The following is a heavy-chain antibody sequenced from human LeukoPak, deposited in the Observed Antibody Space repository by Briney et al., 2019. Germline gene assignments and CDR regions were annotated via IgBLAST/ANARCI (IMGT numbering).Heavy chain of an antibody. D-gene: IGHD1-26*01. Sequence: SETLSLTCTVSGGSVSSGSYYWSWIRQPPGKGLEWIGYIYYSGSTNYNPSLKSRVTISVDTSKNQFSLKLSSVTAADTAVYYCARHTGAPSHSGSYLHYWGQGTLVTVSS. J-gene: IGHJ4*02. V-gene: IGHV4-61*01. CDR2: IYYSGST. CDR3: ARHTGAPSHSGSYLHY. CDR1: GGSVSSGSYY.